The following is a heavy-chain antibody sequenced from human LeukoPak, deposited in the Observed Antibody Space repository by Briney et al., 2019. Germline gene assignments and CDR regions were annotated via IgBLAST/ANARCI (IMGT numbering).Heavy chain of an antibody. J-gene: IGHJ4*02. V-gene: IGHV3-21*01. CDR3: AREREVVKFFDN. D-gene: IGHD1-26*01. CDR2: ISSSSSSYI. CDR1: GFSFSSYS. Sequence: GGSLRLSCAASGFSFSSYSMNWVRQAPGKGLEWVSSISSSSSSYIYYADSVKGRFTLSRDNAKNSLYLQMNSLRAEDTAVYYCAREREVVKFFDNWGQGTLVTVSS.